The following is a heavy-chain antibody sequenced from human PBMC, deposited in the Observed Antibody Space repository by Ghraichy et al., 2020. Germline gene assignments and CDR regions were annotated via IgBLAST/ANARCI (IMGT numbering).Heavy chain of an antibody. CDR3: ARQEGYDQHAGEFDP. D-gene: IGHD2-15*01. CDR1: GGSISSSTYY. CDR2: IYYDGST. Sequence: SETLSLTCTVSGGSISSSTYYWGWIRQPPGKGLEWIGSIYYDGSTYYNPSLKTRVTLSVDTSKNQFSLTLSSVTAADTAVDYCARQEGYDQHAGEFDPWGQGTLVTVSS. V-gene: IGHV4-39*01. J-gene: IGHJ5*02.